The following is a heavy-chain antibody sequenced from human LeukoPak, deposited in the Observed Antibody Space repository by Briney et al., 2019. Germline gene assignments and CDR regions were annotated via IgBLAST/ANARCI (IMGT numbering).Heavy chain of an antibody. CDR2: IWYDGSNI. V-gene: IGHV3-33*01. J-gene: IGHJ4*02. Sequence: GTSLRLSCAASGFSFSSHGMHWVRQAPGKGLEWVAVIWYDGSNIYYADSVKGRFTISRDNSKNTLYLQMNSLRAEDTALYYCARARNDYDSNGFSVLDYWGQGTLVTVSS. CDR1: GFSFSSHG. CDR3: ARARNDYDSNGFSVLDY. D-gene: IGHD3-22*01.